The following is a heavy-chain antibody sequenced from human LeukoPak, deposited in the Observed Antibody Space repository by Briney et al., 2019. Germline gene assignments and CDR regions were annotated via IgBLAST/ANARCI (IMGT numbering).Heavy chain of an antibody. CDR3: ARDVHYTSSKPGWPFDI. CDR1: GCTFSNYA. D-gene: IGHD6-6*01. CDR2: ISNDGSYE. J-gene: IGHJ3*02. Sequence: GGSLRLSCTASGCTFSNYAMHWVRQAPGKGPGWVAFISNDGSYEYYADSVKGRFTISRDNSKSTLYLQMSSLRPDDRAVYSCARDVHYTSSKPGWPFDIWGQGTVVTVSS. V-gene: IGHV3-30*04.